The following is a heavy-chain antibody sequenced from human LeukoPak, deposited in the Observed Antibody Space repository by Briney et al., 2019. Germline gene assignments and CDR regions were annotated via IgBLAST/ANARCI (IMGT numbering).Heavy chain of an antibody. Sequence: PGGSLRLSCAASGFTFRNYWMSWVRQAPGKGLEWVANIKEEGSEKYYVDSVKGRFTISRDNAKNSLYLQMNSLRAEDMALYYCAKVGDSSGYYFDYWGQGTLVTVSS. D-gene: IGHD3-22*01. J-gene: IGHJ4*02. CDR3: AKVGDSSGYYFDY. V-gene: IGHV3-7*03. CDR2: IKEEGSEK. CDR1: GFTFRNYW.